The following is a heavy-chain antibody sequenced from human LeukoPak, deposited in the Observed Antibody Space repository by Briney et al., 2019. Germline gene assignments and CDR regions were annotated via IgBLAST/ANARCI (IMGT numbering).Heavy chain of an antibody. J-gene: IGHJ4*02. V-gene: IGHV4-61*01. CDR2: ISYSGST. Sequence: PSETLSLTCTVSGGSVSSGNYYWSRIRQPPGKGLEWIGYISYSGSTNYNPSLKSRVTISVDTSKNQFCLKLSSVTAADTAVYYCARGGYSYGNDYWGQGTLVTVSS. D-gene: IGHD5-18*01. CDR3: ARGGYSYGNDY. CDR1: GGSVSSGNYY.